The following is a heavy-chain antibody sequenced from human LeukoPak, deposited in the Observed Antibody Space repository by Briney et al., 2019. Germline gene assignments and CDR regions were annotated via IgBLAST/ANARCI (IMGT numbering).Heavy chain of an antibody. J-gene: IGHJ4*02. D-gene: IGHD2-2*01. CDR2: IYYSGST. CDR1: GGSISSYY. V-gene: IGHV4-59*01. Sequence: SETLSLTCTVSGGSISSYYWSWIRRPPGKGLEWIGYIYYSGSTNYNPSLKSRVTISVDTSKNQFSLKLSSVTAADTAVYYCARGGFLGYCSSTSCPYYFDYWGRGTLVTVSS. CDR3: ARGGFLGYCSSTSCPYYFDY.